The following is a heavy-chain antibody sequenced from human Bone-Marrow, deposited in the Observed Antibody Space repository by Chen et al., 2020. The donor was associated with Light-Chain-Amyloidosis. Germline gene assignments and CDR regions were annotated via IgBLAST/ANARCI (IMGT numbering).Heavy chain of an antibody. V-gene: IGHV5-51*01. CDR3: ARRRDGYNFDY. Sequence: EVQLEQSVPEVKKPGASLKITCKGSGCTFPNYWIGWVRQMPGKGLEWMGVIYPDDSDARYSPSFEGQVTISADKSITTAYLQWRSLKASDTAMYYCARRRDGYNFDYWGQGTLVTVSS. CDR1: GCTFPNYW. D-gene: IGHD5-12*01. J-gene: IGHJ4*02. CDR2: IYPDDSDA.